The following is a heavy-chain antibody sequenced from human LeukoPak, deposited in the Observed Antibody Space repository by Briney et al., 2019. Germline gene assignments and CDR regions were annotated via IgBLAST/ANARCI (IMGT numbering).Heavy chain of an antibody. Sequence: GGSLRLSCAASGFTFNTYRMNWVRQAPGKGLEWVSCITSSSTYTYYADSVKGRFTISRDNAKNSLYLQMNSLRAEDTAVYYCARGPYQSYYFDYWGQGTLVTVSS. D-gene: IGHD1-26*01. CDR3: ARGPYQSYYFDY. CDR2: ITSSSTYT. J-gene: IGHJ4*02. V-gene: IGHV3-21*01. CDR1: GFTFNTYR.